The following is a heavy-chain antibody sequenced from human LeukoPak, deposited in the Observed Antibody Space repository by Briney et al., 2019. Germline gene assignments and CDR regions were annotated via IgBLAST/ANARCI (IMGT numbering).Heavy chain of an antibody. CDR2: IRCDGSNK. Sequence: PGGSLRLSCAASGFTFSSYGMHWVRQAPGKGLEWVAFIRCDGSNKYYADSVKGRFTISRDNSKDTLYLQMNSLRAEDTAVYYCAYGYSGYDYCFDYWGQGTLVTVSS. CDR3: AYGYSGYDYCFDY. J-gene: IGHJ4*02. CDR1: GFTFSSYG. D-gene: IGHD5-12*01. V-gene: IGHV3-30*02.